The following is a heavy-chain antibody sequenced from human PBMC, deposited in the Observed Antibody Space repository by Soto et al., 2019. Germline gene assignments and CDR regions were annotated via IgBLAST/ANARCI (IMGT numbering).Heavy chain of an antibody. J-gene: IGHJ3*02. CDR1: GGSISSGDYY. D-gene: IGHD3-16*01. CDR2: IHYSGTT. V-gene: IGHV4-31*03. Sequence: QVQLQESGPGLVKPSQTLSLTCTVSGGSISSGDYYYNWVRQHPGKGLEWIGHIHYSGTTSYNPSLKSRITTSADTSKNQLSLRRSSVTAADTAVYYCAREGGTGVGAFDIWGQGTVVTVSS. CDR3: AREGGTGVGAFDI.